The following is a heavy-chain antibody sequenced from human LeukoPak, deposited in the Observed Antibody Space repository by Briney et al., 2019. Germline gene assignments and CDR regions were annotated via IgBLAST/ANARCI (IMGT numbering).Heavy chain of an antibody. CDR1: GGSNSSYY. D-gene: IGHD1-26*01. J-gene: IGHJ4*02. CDR2: IYYSGST. CDR3: ARGQPRGSYFDY. Sequence: PSETLSLTCTVSGGSNSSYYWSWIRQPPGKGLEWIGYIYYSGSTNYNPSLKSRVTISVDTSKNQFSLKLSSVTAADTAVYYCARGQPRGSYFDYWGQGTLVTVSS. V-gene: IGHV4-59*01.